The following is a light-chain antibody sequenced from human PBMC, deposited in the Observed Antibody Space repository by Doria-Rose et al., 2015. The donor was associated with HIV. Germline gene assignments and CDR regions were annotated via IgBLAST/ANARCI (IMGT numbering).Light chain of an antibody. CDR3: MQALQTPYT. CDR1: QSLLHTIGYNY. CDR2: LGS. V-gene: IGKV2-28*01. Sequence: LSLPVTPGQPASISCRSSQSLLHTIGYNYLDWYLQKPGQSPRLLIYLGSNRASGVPDRFSGSGSGTDFTLKISRVEAEDVGVYYCMQALQTPYTFGQGTKLEIK. J-gene: IGKJ2*01.